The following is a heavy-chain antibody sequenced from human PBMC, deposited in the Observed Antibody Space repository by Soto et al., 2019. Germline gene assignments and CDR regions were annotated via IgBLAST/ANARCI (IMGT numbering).Heavy chain of an antibody. CDR2: IYYSGST. V-gene: IGHV4-59*01. CDR1: GGSISSFY. J-gene: IGHJ4*02. CDR3: ARDRDLHYFDY. Sequence: SETLSLTCTVSGGSISSFYWSWIRQPPGKGLEWIGYIYYSGSTSYNPSLKSRVTISVDTSKNQFSLKLSSVTAADTAVYYCARDRDLHYFDYWGQGTLVTVSS.